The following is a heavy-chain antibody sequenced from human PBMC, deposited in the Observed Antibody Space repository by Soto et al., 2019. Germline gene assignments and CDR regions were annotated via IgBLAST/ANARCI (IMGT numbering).Heavy chain of an antibody. D-gene: IGHD6-6*01. V-gene: IGHV4-39*01. CDR1: GGSISSSSYY. J-gene: IGHJ4*02. CDR3: ARRGPSIAARYFDY. CDR2: IYYSGST. Sequence: SETLSLTCTVSGGSISSSSYYWGWIRQPPGKGLEWIGSIYYSGSTYYNPSLKSRVTISVDTSKNQFSLKLSSVTAADTAVYYRARRGPSIAARYFDYWGQGTLVTVSS.